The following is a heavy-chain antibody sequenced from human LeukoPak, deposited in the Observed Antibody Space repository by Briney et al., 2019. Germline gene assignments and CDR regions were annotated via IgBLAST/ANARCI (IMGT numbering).Heavy chain of an antibody. CDR1: GGSISSYY. D-gene: IGHD3-9*01. Sequence: SETLSLTCTVSGGSISSYYWSWIRQPPGKGLEWIGYIYYSGSTNYNPSLKSRVTISVDTSKNQSSLKLSSVTAADTAVYYCARAGRYFDFYYYYYMDVWGKGTTVTISS. CDR3: ARAGRYFDFYYYYYMDV. J-gene: IGHJ6*03. CDR2: IYYSGST. V-gene: IGHV4-59*01.